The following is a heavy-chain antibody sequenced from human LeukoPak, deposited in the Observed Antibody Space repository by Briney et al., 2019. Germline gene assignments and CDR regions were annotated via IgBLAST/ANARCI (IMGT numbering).Heavy chain of an antibody. CDR2: IIPIFHTA. D-gene: IGHD3-22*01. Sequence: ASVKVSCKASGGDFSTYTINWVRQAPGQGLEWMGGIIPIFHTANYAHKFQGRVTITADESARTAYMELSSLGSDDTAVYYCARDHDSNVYYAQFAYWGQGTLVTVSS. CDR3: ARDHDSNVYYAQFAY. J-gene: IGHJ4*02. V-gene: IGHV1-69*13. CDR1: GGDFSTYT.